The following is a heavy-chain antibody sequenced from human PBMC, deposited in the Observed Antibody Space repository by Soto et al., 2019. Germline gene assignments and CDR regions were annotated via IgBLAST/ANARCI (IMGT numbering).Heavy chain of an antibody. J-gene: IGHJ5*01. Sequence: GASVKVSCKVSGYTLSELSMHWVRQAPGKGLEWMGGSDAENGETIYAQKFQGRVTMTDDTSADTAYMELSSLRSEDTAIYYCATLPICTTDSCYYRPTWFDFCGQGTLVTVSS. CDR2: SDAENGET. CDR1: GYTLSELS. D-gene: IGHD2-15*01. V-gene: IGHV1-24*01. CDR3: ATLPICTTDSCYYRPTWFDF.